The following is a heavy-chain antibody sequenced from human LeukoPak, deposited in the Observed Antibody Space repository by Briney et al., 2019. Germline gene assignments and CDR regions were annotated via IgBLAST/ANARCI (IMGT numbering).Heavy chain of an antibody. J-gene: IGHJ4*02. D-gene: IGHD3-10*01. CDR3: ARVRGLGSDY. V-gene: IGHV4-34*01. CDR2: INNSGST. Sequence: PSETLSLTCAVYGGSFSGYYWSWIRQPPGKGLEWIGEINNSGSTNYNPSLKSRVTISIDTSKNQFSLKLSSVTAAATAVYYCARVRGLGSDYWGQGTLVTGSS. CDR1: GGSFSGYY.